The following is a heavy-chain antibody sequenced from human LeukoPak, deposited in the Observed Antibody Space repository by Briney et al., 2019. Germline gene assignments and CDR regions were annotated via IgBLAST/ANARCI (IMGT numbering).Heavy chain of an antibody. J-gene: IGHJ3*02. D-gene: IGHD2-15*01. CDR3: ARSGYCSGGSCQTPYDAFDI. Sequence: PGGSLRLSCAASGFTFSSYAMHWVRQAPGKGLEWVAVISYDGSNKYYADSVKGRFTIPRDNSKNTLYLQMNSLRAEDTAVYYCARSGYCSGGSCQTPYDAFDIWGQGTMVTVSS. V-gene: IGHV3-30*04. CDR2: ISYDGSNK. CDR1: GFTFSSYA.